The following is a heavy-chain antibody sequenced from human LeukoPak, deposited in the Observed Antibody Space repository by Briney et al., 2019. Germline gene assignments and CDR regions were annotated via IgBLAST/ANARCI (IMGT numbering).Heavy chain of an antibody. Sequence: PSETLSLTCTVSGGTISSYYWNWIRQPPGKGLEWIGYIHYSGSTKYNPSLKSRVTISVDTSKNQFSLKLSSVTAADTAVYYCARWYSSCWAFDYWGQGTLVTVSS. V-gene: IGHV4-59*08. CDR3: ARWYSSCWAFDY. CDR1: GGTISSYY. CDR2: IHYSGST. D-gene: IGHD6-19*01. J-gene: IGHJ4*02.